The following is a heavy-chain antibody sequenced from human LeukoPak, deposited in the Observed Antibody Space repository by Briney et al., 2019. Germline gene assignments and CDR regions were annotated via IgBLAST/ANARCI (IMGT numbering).Heavy chain of an antibody. Sequence: GGSLRLSCVASGFNVSDSYMTWVRQAPGKGLEWVSAIYIGGSTSYADSVKGRFTVSRDNSKHTLYLQMNSLRAEDTAVYYCARELVDYWGQGTLVTVSS. CDR3: ARELVDY. CDR1: GFNVSDSY. CDR2: IYIGGST. J-gene: IGHJ4*02. D-gene: IGHD2-8*02. V-gene: IGHV3-53*01.